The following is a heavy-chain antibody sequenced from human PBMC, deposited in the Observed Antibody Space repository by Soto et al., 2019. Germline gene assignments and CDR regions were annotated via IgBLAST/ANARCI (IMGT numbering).Heavy chain of an antibody. D-gene: IGHD4-4*01. V-gene: IGHV1-24*01. CDR1: AYTLTDLS. CDR2: FDPEGGET. CDR3: ATGRTSNYPNLGYFYYGMDV. J-gene: IGHJ6*02. Sequence: ASVKVSCKVSAYTLTDLSMHWVRQAPGKGLEWMGGFDPEGGETIYEQKFQGRVTMTEDTSTDTAYMELSSLRSEDTAVYYCATGRTSNYPNLGYFYYGMDVWGQGTTVTVSS.